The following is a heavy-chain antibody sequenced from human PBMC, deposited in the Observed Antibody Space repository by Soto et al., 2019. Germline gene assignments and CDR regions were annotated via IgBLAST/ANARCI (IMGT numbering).Heavy chain of an antibody. CDR2: ISGSGGST. Sequence: GGSLRLSCAASGFTFSSYAMSWVRQAPGKGLEWVSAISGSGGSTYYADSVKGRFTISRDNSKNTLYLQMNSLRAEDTAVYYCAKGHCSSTSCLYVFDYWGQGTLVTVSS. D-gene: IGHD2-2*01. CDR3: AKGHCSSTSCLYVFDY. J-gene: IGHJ4*02. V-gene: IGHV3-23*01. CDR1: GFTFSSYA.